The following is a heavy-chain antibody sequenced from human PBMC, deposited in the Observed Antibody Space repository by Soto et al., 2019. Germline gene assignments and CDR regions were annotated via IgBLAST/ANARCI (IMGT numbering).Heavy chain of an antibody. D-gene: IGHD6-19*01. CDR1: GGSISSYY. Sequence: QVQLQESGPGLVKPSETLSLTCTVSGGSISSYYWSWIRQPARKGLEWIGRIYTSGSTNYNPSLKRRVTMSVDTSKNQFSLKLSSVTAADTAVYYCATGDSVAVAAFFDYWGQGTLVTVSS. CDR2: IYTSGST. J-gene: IGHJ4*02. V-gene: IGHV4-4*07. CDR3: ATGDSVAVAAFFDY.